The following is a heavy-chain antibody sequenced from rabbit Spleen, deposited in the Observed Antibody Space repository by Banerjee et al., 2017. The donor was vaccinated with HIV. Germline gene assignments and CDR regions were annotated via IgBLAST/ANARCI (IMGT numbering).Heavy chain of an antibody. V-gene: IGHV1S40*01. CDR2: IDTNDGDT. CDR3: ARNYVNAFDP. CDR1: GFSFSSNW. D-gene: IGHD1-1*01. Sequence: QSLEESGGDLVKPGGTLTLTCTVSGFSFSSNWICWVRQAPGKGLEWIACIDTNDGDTDYANWPKGRFTISKTSSSTVTLLMTSVTAADTATYFCARNYVNAFDPWGPGTLVTVS. J-gene: IGHJ2*01.